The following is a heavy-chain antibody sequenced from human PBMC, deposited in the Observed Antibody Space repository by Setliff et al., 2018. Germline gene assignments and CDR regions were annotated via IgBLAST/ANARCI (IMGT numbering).Heavy chain of an antibody. CDR1: GDSISDAS. J-gene: IGHJ4*03. V-gene: IGHV4-59*01. CDR3: ARGGTYRYFDY. Sequence: SETLSLICTVSGDSISDASIMAWIRQPPGKGLEFIGYVFYNGAAKYDPSLKSRVTMSVDTSKTQFSLKLNSMTTADTAVYYCARGGTYRYFDYWG. CDR2: VFYNGAA.